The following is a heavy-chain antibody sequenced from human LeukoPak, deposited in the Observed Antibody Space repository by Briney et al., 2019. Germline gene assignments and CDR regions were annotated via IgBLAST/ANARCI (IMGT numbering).Heavy chain of an antibody. CDR2: IYPGDSDT. V-gene: IGHV5-51*01. CDR1: GYSFSTYW. J-gene: IGHJ4*02. Sequence: PGESLKISCEGSGYSFSTYWIGWVRQMPGKGLEWMGIIYPGDSDTRYRPSFQGQVTISADKSISTAYLQWSSLKASDTAMYYCARGSVSDDYFDYWGQGTLVTVSS. CDR3: ARGSVSDDYFDY. D-gene: IGHD3-10*01.